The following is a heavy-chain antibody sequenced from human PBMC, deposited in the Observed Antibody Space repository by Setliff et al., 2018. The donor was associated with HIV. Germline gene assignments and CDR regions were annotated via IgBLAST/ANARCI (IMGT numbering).Heavy chain of an antibody. Sequence: SETLSLTCTVSGGSISTGGYYWSWIRQQPGKGLEWIGYSDYNGRTYYNPSLKSRVTISVDTSKNQFSLKVNSVTAADTAVYYCARFGVVILRGLDVWGKGTTVTVSS. CDR1: GGSISTGGYY. CDR3: ARFGVVILRGLDV. J-gene: IGHJ6*04. CDR2: SDYNGRT. D-gene: IGHD3-3*01. V-gene: IGHV4-31*03.